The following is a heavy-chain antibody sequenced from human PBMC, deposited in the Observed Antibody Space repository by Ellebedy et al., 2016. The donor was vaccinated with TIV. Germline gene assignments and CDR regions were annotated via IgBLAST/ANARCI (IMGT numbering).Heavy chain of an antibody. V-gene: IGHV3-21*01. Sequence: GESLKISXEASGFTFSSYAMHWVRQAPGKGLEWVSSMSSSDTYMYYADSVKGRFTISRDNAKNSLFLQMNSLRAEDTAVYYCAGVREVGYCSGASCYSNWGQGTLVTVSS. CDR1: GFTFSSYA. CDR3: AGVREVGYCSGASCYSN. J-gene: IGHJ4*02. CDR2: MSSSDTYM. D-gene: IGHD2-15*01.